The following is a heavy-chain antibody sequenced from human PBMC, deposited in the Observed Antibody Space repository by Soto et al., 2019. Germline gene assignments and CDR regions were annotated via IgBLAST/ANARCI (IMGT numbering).Heavy chain of an antibody. D-gene: IGHD1-26*01. J-gene: IGHJ2*01. CDR3: ARVGQGAWYFDL. CDR2: IKTDGSII. V-gene: IGHV3-74*02. Sequence: EVQLVESGGGLVQPGGSLRLSCAASGFSFSSYWMHWVRQDPGKGLVWVSRIKTDGSIISYADSVKGRFTVSRDNAENTLYLQRNSLRADDTAVYYCARVGQGAWYFDLWGRGTLVTVSS. CDR1: GFSFSSYW.